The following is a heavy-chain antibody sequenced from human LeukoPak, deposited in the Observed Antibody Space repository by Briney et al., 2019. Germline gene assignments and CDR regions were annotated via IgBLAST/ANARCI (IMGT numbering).Heavy chain of an antibody. CDR1: GYTFTTYD. J-gene: IGHJ4*02. D-gene: IGHD4-23*01. CDR3: ARDGGNPKKSPFDY. V-gene: IGHV1-8*01. CDR2: MNPNTGNT. Sequence: ASVKVSCKASGYTFTTYDINWVRQATGRGLEWMGWMNPNTGNTGYAQKFQGRINITRDTSVSTVYVELSSLRSEDTAVYFCARDGGNPKKSPFDYWGQGALVTVSS.